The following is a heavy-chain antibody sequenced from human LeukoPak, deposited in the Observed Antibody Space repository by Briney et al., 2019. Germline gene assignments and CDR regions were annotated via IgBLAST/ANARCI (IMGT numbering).Heavy chain of an antibody. Sequence: SQTLSLTCAISGDSVSSNSVTWNWIRQSPSRGLEWLGRTYYRSKRSNDYSVSVKSRITINPDTSKNQFSLQLNSVTPEDTAVYYCARVSGGVFEYWGQGTLVTVSS. D-gene: IGHD2-8*02. CDR2: TYYRSKRSN. V-gene: IGHV6-1*01. CDR3: ARVSGGVFEY. CDR1: GDSVSSNSVT. J-gene: IGHJ4*02.